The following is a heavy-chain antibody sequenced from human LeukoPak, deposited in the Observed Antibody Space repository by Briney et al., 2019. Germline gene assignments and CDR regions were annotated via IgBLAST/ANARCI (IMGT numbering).Heavy chain of an antibody. V-gene: IGHV1-46*01. Sequence: ASVKVSCKASGYTFTSYYMHWVRQAPGQGLEWMGIINPSGGSTSYAQKFQGRVTMTRDMSTSTVYMELSSLRSEDTAVYYCARDGGFAAAPPDDAFDIWGQGTMVTVSS. CDR3: ARDGGFAAAPPDDAFDI. CDR1: GYTFTSYY. D-gene: IGHD3-16*01. CDR2: INPSGGST. J-gene: IGHJ3*02.